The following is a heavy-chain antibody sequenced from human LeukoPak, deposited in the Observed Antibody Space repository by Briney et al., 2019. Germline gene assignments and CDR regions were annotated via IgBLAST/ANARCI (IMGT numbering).Heavy chain of an antibody. J-gene: IGHJ5*02. Sequence: GGSLRLSCAASGFTFSSYEMNWVRQAPGKGLEWVSYISSSGSTIYYADSVKGRFTISRDNAKNSLYLQMNSLRAEDTAVYYCASSKGGVDCDAWGQGTLVTVSS. CDR2: ISSSGSTI. CDR1: GFTFSSYE. D-gene: IGHD2-21*02. CDR3: ASSKGGVDCDA. V-gene: IGHV3-48*03.